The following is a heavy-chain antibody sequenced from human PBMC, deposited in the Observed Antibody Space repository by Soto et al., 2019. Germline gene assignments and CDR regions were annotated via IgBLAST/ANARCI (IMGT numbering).Heavy chain of an antibody. CDR2: MFSRGSA. V-gene: IGHV4-59*01. CDR1: GDSIGSYH. Sequence: SETLSLTCTVSGDSIGSYHWSWVRQPPGKGLEWIGFMFSRGSANYNPSLKSRGTISVDTSKSQFSLKLTSVPAADTAIYFCARRHPRSVAAVEIPFDFGGKGTLVTVSS. CDR3: ARRHPRSVAAVEIPFDF. J-gene: IGHJ4*02. D-gene: IGHD6-25*01.